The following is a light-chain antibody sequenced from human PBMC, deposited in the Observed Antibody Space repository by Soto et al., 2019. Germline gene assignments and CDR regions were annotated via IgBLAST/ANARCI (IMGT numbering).Light chain of an antibody. V-gene: IGKV3-20*01. CDR1: QSVSSN. CDR2: GAS. CDR3: QQYGSSGT. J-gene: IGKJ1*01. Sequence: EKVMTQSPVTLSVSPGERATLSCRASQSVSSNLAWYQQKPGQAPRLLIYGASNRATGIPDRFSGSGSGTDFTLTISRLEPEDFAVYYCQQYGSSGTFGQGTKVDIK.